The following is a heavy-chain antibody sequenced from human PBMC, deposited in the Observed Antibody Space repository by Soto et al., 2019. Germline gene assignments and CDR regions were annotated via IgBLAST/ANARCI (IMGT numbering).Heavy chain of an antibody. CDR3: AKDEDYYDSSGYYAN. Sequence: GGSLRLSCAASGFTFSNYAMTWVRQAPGKGLEWVSAISGSGGSTYYAESVKGRFTISRDNSKNTLYLQMNSLRAEDTAVYYCAKDEDYYDSSGYYANWGPGTRVTVS. D-gene: IGHD3-22*01. V-gene: IGHV3-23*01. CDR2: ISGSGGST. J-gene: IGHJ4*02. CDR1: GFTFSNYA.